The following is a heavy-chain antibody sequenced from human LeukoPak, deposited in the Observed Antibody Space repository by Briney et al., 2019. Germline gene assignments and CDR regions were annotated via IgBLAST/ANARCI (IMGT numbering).Heavy chain of an antibody. J-gene: IGHJ3*02. CDR1: GFTFNTHA. CDR2: ITGGGDRT. Sequence: GGSLRLSCAASGFTFNTHAMNWVRQAPGKGLEWVSGITGGGDRTFYADSVKGRSTISRDNSQNTLYLQMNGLRAEDTAIYYCAKNLRFITSADAFDIWGQGTMVTVSA. CDR3: AKNLRFITSADAFDI. V-gene: IGHV3-23*01. D-gene: IGHD2-2*01.